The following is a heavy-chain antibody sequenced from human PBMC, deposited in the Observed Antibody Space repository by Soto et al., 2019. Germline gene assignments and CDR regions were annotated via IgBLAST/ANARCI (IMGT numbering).Heavy chain of an antibody. Sequence: GGSLRLSCAASGFTVSSNYMSWVRQAPGKGLEWVSVIYSGGSTYYADSVKGRFTISRDNSKNTLYLQMNSLRAEDTAVYYCARSPVKYTRGYFDYWGQGTLVTVSS. V-gene: IGHV3-66*01. CDR3: ARSPVKYTRGYFDY. CDR1: GFTVSSNY. CDR2: IYSGGST. J-gene: IGHJ4*02. D-gene: IGHD1-1*01.